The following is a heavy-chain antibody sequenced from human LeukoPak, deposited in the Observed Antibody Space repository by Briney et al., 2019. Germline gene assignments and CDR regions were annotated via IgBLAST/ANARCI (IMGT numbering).Heavy chain of an antibody. CDR2: IKQDGSEK. CDR3: ARANLGSGSYYVAFDI. CDR1: GFIFSSYW. D-gene: IGHD1-26*01. V-gene: IGHV3-7*01. J-gene: IGHJ3*02. Sequence: GGSLRLSCAASGFIFSSYWMSWVRQAPGKGLEWVANIKQDGSEKYYVDSVKGRFTISRDNSKNTLYLQMNSLRAEDTAVYYCARANLGSGSYYVAFDIWGQGTMVTVSS.